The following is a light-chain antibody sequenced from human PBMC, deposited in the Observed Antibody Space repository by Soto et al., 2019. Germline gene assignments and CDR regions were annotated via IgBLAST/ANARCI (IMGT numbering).Light chain of an antibody. CDR3: QQYGSSRRT. CDR1: QSFSSSY. Sequence: EIVLTQSPGTLSLSPGERATLYCRASQSFSSSYLAWYQQKPGQAPRLLIYGASSRATGIPDRFSGSGSGTDFTLTISRLEPEDFAVYYCQQYGSSRRTFGQGTKVDIK. J-gene: IGKJ1*01. CDR2: GAS. V-gene: IGKV3-20*01.